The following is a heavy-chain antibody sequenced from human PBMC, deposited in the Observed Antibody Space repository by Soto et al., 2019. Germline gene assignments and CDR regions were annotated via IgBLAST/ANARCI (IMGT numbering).Heavy chain of an antibody. CDR1: GGSISSYY. V-gene: IGHV4-59*08. CDR3: ARDVGYCSGGSCPRPY. CDR2: IYYSGST. D-gene: IGHD2-15*01. J-gene: IGHJ4*02. Sequence: SETLSLTCTVSGGSISSYYWSWIRQPPGKGLEWIGYIYYSGSTNYNPSLKSRVTISVDTSKNQFSLKLSSVTAADTAVYYCARDVGYCSGGSCPRPYWGQGTLVTVSS.